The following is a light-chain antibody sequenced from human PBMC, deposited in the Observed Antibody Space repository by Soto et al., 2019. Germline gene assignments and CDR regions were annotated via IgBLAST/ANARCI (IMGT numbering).Light chain of an antibody. Sequence: TQSPGTLSSSPGERATLSCRASQSVSSNYLAWYQQKPGQAPRLLIYGASSRATGIPDRFSGSGSGTDFTLTISRLEPEDVAVYYCQQYGSSPPITFGQGTRLEIK. CDR2: GAS. J-gene: IGKJ5*01. CDR1: QSVSSNY. V-gene: IGKV3-20*01. CDR3: QQYGSSPPIT.